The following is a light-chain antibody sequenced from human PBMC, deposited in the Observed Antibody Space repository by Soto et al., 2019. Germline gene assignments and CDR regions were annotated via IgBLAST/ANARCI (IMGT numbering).Light chain of an antibody. CDR2: DVS. CDR3: SSYTSSSTYV. J-gene: IGLJ1*01. Sequence: QSALTQPASVSGSPGQSITISCTGTSSDVGGYNHVSWYQHHPGKAPKVVIYDVSNRPSGVSNRFSGSKSGNTASLTFSGLQAEDEADYYCSSYTSSSTYVFGTGTKVTVL. V-gene: IGLV2-14*03. CDR1: SSDVGGYNH.